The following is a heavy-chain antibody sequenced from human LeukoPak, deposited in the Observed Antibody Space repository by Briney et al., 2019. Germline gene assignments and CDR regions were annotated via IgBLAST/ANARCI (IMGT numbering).Heavy chain of an antibody. Sequence: PGGSPRLSCAASGFTFSSYSMNWVRQAPGKGLEWVSSISSSSSYIYYADSVKGRFTISRDNAKNSLYPQMNSLRAEDTAVYYCAREIWFGGDVWGQGTTVTVSS. CDR1: GFTFSSYS. CDR3: AREIWFGGDV. V-gene: IGHV3-21*01. J-gene: IGHJ6*02. CDR2: ISSSSSYI. D-gene: IGHD3-10*01.